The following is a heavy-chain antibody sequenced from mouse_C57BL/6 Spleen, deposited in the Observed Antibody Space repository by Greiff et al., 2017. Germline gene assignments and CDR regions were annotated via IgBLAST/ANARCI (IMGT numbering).Heavy chain of an antibody. V-gene: IGHV1-9*01. CDR1: GYTFTGYW. J-gene: IGHJ2*01. CDR2: ILPGSGST. CDR3: ARGGDGDY. D-gene: IGHD3-3*01. Sequence: QVQLQQSGAELMKPGASVKLSCKATGYTFTGYWIEWVKQRPGHGLEWIGEILPGSGSTNYNGKFKGKATFTADTSSNTAYMQLSSLTTEDSAIYYGARGGDGDYWGQGTTLTVSS.